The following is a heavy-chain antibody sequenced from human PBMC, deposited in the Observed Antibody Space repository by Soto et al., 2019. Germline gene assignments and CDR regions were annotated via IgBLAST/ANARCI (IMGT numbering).Heavy chain of an antibody. Sequence: GASVKVSCKASGYTFTSYAMHWVRQAPGQRLEWMGLINAGNGNTKYAQKLQGRVTMTRDTSTSTVYMELSSLRSEDTAVYYCARWNRLNAFDIWGQGTMVTVSS. CDR1: GYTFTSYA. V-gene: IGHV1-3*01. CDR3: ARWNRLNAFDI. CDR2: INAGNGNT. J-gene: IGHJ3*02. D-gene: IGHD1-1*01.